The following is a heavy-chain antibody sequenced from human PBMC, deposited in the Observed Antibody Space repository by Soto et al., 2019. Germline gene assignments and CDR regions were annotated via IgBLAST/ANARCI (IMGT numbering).Heavy chain of an antibody. J-gene: IGHJ6*02. CDR2: ISSSSSTI. D-gene: IGHD6-13*01. V-gene: IGHV3-48*02. CDR3: ARDKYSRRWTSSSDMDV. Sequence: PGGSLSLSCAASGFTFSSYSMNWIRQKPGKGLEWVSYISSSSSTIYYADSVKGRLTISRDNAKNSLYLQMNSLRERDRAGYYWARDKYSRRWTSSSDMDVWPQGPT. CDR1: GFTFSSYS.